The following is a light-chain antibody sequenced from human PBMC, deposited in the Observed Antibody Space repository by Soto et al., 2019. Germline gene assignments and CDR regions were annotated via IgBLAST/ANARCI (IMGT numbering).Light chain of an antibody. CDR3: QQYNNWPPLT. CDR1: ESVSSN. V-gene: IGKV3-15*01. J-gene: IGKJ5*01. CDR2: GAY. Sequence: EIVMTQSPVTLSVSPGDSAALACRASESVSSNLAWYQQKPCQAPRLLIYGAYTRATGIPARFSGSGSGTEFTLTISSLQSEDFALYYCQQYNNWPPLTFGQGTRLEI.